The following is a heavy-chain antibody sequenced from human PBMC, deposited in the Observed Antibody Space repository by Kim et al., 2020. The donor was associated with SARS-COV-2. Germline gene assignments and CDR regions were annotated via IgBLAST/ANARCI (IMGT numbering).Heavy chain of an antibody. J-gene: IGHJ1*01. D-gene: IGHD3-9*01. V-gene: IGHV1-18*01. CDR1: GYTFTSYG. Sequence: ASVKVSCKASGYTFTSYGISWVRQAPGQGLEWMGWISAYNGNTNYAQKLQGRVTMTTDTSTSTAYMELRSLRSDDTAVYYCARMDYYDILTGYLEYFQHWGQGTLVTVSS. CDR3: ARMDYYDILTGYLEYFQH. CDR2: ISAYNGNT.